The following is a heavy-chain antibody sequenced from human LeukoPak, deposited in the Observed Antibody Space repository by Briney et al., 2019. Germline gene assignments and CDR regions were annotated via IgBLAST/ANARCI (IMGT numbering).Heavy chain of an antibody. CDR2: VYPGDYSDT. CDR3: ARRALYGSGRPYMS. J-gene: IGHJ4*02. D-gene: IGHD3-10*01. Sequence: GESLKISCKISGYILTRNWIGWVRQVPGKGLEWMGLVYPGDYSDTKYSPSFQGQVTFSVDKSISTAYLQWSSLKASDTAMYYCARRALYGSGRPYMSWGQGTLVTVSS. CDR1: GYILTRNW. V-gene: IGHV5-51*01.